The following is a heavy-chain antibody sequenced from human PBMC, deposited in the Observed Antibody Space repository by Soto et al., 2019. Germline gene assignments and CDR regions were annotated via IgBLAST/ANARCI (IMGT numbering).Heavy chain of an antibody. J-gene: IGHJ6*02. D-gene: IGHD2-15*01. CDR1: GYTLTELS. CDR2: FDPEDGET. V-gene: IGHV1-24*01. Sequence: ASVKVSCKVSGYTLTELSMHWVRQAPGKGLEWMGGFDPEDGETIYAQKFQGRVTMTEDTSTDTAYMELSSLRSEDTAVYYCATVPLGGGSYYYYYGMDVWGQGTTVTVS. CDR3: ATVPLGGGSYYYYYGMDV.